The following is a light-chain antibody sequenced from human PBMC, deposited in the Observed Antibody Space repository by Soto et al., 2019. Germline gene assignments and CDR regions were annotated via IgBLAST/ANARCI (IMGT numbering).Light chain of an antibody. CDR1: QSINNN. V-gene: IGKV3-15*01. Sequence: IVMPQSPATLSVPPGERATLSCRASQSINNNLAWYQKKPGQGPRLLIYGASSSATGIPARFSGSGSWTGFNPAISSLQSVDFAISYCQQYNNWPLTFAGGTKVEIK. CDR3: QQYNNWPLT. J-gene: IGKJ4*01. CDR2: GAS.